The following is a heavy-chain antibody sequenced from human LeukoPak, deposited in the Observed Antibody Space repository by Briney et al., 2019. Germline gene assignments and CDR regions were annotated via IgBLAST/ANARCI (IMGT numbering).Heavy chain of an antibody. CDR1: GGSISSYY. J-gene: IGHJ4*02. D-gene: IGHD3-10*01. V-gene: IGHV4-59*01. CDR2: IYYSGST. CDR3: ASTNYYGLEDY. Sequence: PSETLSLTCTVSGGSISSYYWSWIRQPPGKGLEWIGYIYYSGSTNYNPSLKSRVTISVDTSKNQFSLKLSSVTAADTAVYYCASTNYYGLEDYWGQGTLVTVSS.